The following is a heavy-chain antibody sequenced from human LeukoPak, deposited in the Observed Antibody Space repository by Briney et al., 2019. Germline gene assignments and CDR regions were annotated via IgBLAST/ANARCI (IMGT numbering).Heavy chain of an antibody. CDR1: GYSFTSYW. J-gene: IGHJ4*02. D-gene: IGHD5-18*01. Sequence: GESLTLSCTGSGYSFTSYWIGAVRPMPGKGLEWMGIIYPGDSDTRYSPSFQGQVTISADKSISTASLQCSSLKASDTAMYYCARQTPVDTAMVTSMDYWGQGTLVTVSS. CDR3: ARQTPVDTAMVTSMDY. CDR2: IYPGDSDT. V-gene: IGHV5-51*01.